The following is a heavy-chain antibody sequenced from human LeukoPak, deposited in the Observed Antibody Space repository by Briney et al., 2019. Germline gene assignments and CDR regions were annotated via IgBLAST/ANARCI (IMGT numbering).Heavy chain of an antibody. J-gene: IGHJ4*02. CDR1: GFTFSSYA. CDR3: EKGTWFGDYPVPFDS. Sequence: PGGSLRLSCAASGFTFSSYAMGWVRQAPGKGLEWVSAISGSGDSTYYADSVKGRFTISRDNSKNTLFLQMNSLRAEDAAVYYCEKGTWFGDYPVPFDSWGQGTLVAVSS. V-gene: IGHV3-23*01. CDR2: ISGSGDST. D-gene: IGHD3-10*01.